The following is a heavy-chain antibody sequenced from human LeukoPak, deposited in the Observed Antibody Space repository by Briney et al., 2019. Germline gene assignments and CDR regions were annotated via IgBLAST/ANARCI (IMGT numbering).Heavy chain of an antibody. CDR2: ISSSSSYI. CDR3: ARDRVAAAGIGAFDY. Sequence: GGSLLLSCAASGFTFSSYSMNGVRPAPGKGLEWVSSISSSSSYIYYADSVKGRFTISRDNAKTSLYLQINSLRAEDTAVYYCARDRVAAAGIGAFDYWGQGTLVTVSS. J-gene: IGHJ4*02. V-gene: IGHV3-21*01. D-gene: IGHD6-13*01. CDR1: GFTFSSYS.